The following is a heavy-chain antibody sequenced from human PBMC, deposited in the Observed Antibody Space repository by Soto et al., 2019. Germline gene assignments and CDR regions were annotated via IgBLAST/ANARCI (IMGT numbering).Heavy chain of an antibody. J-gene: IGHJ4*02. V-gene: IGHV3-30-3*01. CDR3: ARGRGGYSYGSAPFDY. CDR2: ISYDGSNK. Sequence: QVQLVESGGGVVQPGRSLRLSCAASGFTFSSYAMHWVRQAPGKGLEWVAVISYDGSNKYYADSVKGRFTISRDNSKNTLYLQMNSLRAEDTAVYYCARGRGGYSYGSAPFDYWGQGTLVTVSS. CDR1: GFTFSSYA. D-gene: IGHD5-18*01.